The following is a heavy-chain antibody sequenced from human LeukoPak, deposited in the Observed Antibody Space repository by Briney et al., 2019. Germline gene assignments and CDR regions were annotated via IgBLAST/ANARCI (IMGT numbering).Heavy chain of an antibody. J-gene: IGHJ4*02. CDR3: ARHTGGYNPFEY. Sequence: PGESLKISCKASGYSFTSYWIAWVRQMPGKDLECMGVIFPVNSDTRYSPSFQGQVTISADKSISTAYLQWRSLKASDTATYYCARHTGGYNPFEYWGQGTPVTVSS. V-gene: IGHV5-51*01. D-gene: IGHD5-24*01. CDR1: GYSFTSYW. CDR2: IFPVNSDT.